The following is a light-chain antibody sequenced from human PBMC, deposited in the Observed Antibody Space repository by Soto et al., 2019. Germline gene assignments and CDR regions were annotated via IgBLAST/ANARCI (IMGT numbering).Light chain of an antibody. CDR2: DTS. CDR3: QQYGSSPRT. CDR1: QSVSSNY. J-gene: IGKJ4*01. Sequence: EIVLTQSPGTLSLSPGERAILSCRASQSVSSNYLAWYQRKPGQAPRLLIYDTSSRATGVPDRFSGSGSGTDFTLTISRLEPEVFAVFYCQQYGSSPRTFGGGTKVEIK. V-gene: IGKV3-20*01.